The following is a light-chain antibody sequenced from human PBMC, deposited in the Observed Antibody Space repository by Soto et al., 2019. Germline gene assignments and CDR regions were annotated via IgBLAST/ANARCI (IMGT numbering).Light chain of an antibody. CDR1: SSNIGSNT. CDR3: AAWDDSLNGVV. J-gene: IGLJ2*01. Sequence: QSVLTQPPSASRTPGQRVTISCSGSSSNIGSNTVNWYRQLPGTAPKLLIYSNNQRPSGVPDRFSGSKSGTSASLAISGLQSEDEADSYCAAWDDSLNGVVFGGGTKVTVL. V-gene: IGLV1-44*01. CDR2: SNN.